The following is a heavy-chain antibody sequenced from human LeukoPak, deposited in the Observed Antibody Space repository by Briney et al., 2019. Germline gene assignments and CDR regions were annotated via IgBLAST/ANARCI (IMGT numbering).Heavy chain of an antibody. V-gene: IGHV1-8*01. CDR1: GYTFTSYD. J-gene: IGHJ6*02. Sequence: ASVKVSCKASGYTFTSYDINWVRQATGQGLEWMGWMNPNSGNTGYAQKFQGRVTMTRNTSISTAYMELSSLRPEDTAVFYCASQYCSGGSCYWWPGYYYYGMDVWGQGTTVTVSS. D-gene: IGHD2-15*01. CDR2: MNPNSGNT. CDR3: ASQYCSGGSCYWWPGYYYYGMDV.